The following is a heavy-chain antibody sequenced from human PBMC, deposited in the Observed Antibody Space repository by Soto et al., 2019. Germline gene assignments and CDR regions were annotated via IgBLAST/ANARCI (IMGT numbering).Heavy chain of an antibody. Sequence: PSETLSLTCTVSGGSISSSSYYWGWIRQPPGKGLEWIGSIYYSGSTYYNPSLKSRVTISVDTSKNQFSLKLSSVTAADTAVYYCARSSGVTATEPLYYYGMDVWGQGTTVTV. J-gene: IGHJ6*02. V-gene: IGHV4-39*01. CDR2: IYYSGST. D-gene: IGHD2-21*02. CDR1: GGSISSSSYY. CDR3: ARSSGVTATEPLYYYGMDV.